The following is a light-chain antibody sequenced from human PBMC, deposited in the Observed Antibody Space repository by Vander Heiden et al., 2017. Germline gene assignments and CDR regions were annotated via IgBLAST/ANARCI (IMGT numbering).Light chain of an antibody. V-gene: IGKV1-5*03. CDR2: KAS. J-gene: IGKJ4*01. CDR3: QQPLT. Sequence: DIQMTQSPSTLSASVGDRVTITCRASQSISSWLAWYQQKPGKAPKLLIYKASSLESGVPSRFSGSGSGTEFTLTISSLQPDDFATYDCQQPLTFGGGTKVEIK. CDR1: QSISSW.